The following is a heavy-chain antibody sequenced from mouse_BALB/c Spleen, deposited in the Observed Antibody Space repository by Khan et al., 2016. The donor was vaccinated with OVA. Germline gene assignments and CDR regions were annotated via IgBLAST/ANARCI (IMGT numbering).Heavy chain of an antibody. Sequence: EVELVESGGGLVMPGGSLKLSCSASGFTFSSYAMSWVRQTPEKRLECVATISTGGHYTFYPDSVKGRFTISRDNAKNTLYLQMSSLRSEDTAMYYWARSLVEYHAMDCWGQGTSVTVSS. CDR3: ARSLVEYHAMDC. CDR1: GFTFSSYA. V-gene: IGHV5-9-3*01. CDR2: ISTGGHYT. J-gene: IGHJ4*01. D-gene: IGHD2-2*01.